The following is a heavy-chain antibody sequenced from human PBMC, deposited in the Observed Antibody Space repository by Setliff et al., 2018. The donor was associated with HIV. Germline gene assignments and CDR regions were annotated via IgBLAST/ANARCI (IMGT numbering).Heavy chain of an antibody. J-gene: IGHJ4*02. V-gene: IGHV3-9*01. Sequence: GGSLRLSCAASGFNFYDYSMHWVRQSPGKGPEWVAGVTWNSGAVGYADSVKGRFTISRDNAKNSLYLQMHSLRVEDTAAYYCAAVPWGHSSLIIDHWGQGTPVTV. D-gene: IGHD3-16*01. CDR1: GFNFYDYS. CDR2: VTWNSGAV. CDR3: AAVPWGHSSLIIDH.